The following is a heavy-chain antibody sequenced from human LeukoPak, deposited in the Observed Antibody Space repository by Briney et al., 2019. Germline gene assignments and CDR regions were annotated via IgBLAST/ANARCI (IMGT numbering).Heavy chain of an antibody. CDR2: IGGTGDST. Sequence: GXXLRLSCAASGFTFSSYAMSWVRQPPGKGLEWISGIGGTGDSTYYADSVKGRFTIYRDNSRNTLYLQMNSLRAEDTAVYYCAKEWFGELNAFDIWGQGTMVTVSS. D-gene: IGHD3-10*01. CDR1: GFTFSSYA. J-gene: IGHJ3*02. V-gene: IGHV3-23*01. CDR3: AKEWFGELNAFDI.